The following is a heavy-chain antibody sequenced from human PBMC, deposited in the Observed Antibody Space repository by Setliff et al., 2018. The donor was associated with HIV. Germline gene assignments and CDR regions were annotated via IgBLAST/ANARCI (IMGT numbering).Heavy chain of an antibody. Sequence: GASVKVSCKASGGTFSNHAVSWVRQAPGRGLEWVGGIIPLFGTVNYAQRLQGRVTATADESTTTAYLELRSLISEDTAVYYCARGGTIFGAVITWNFYFYMEVWGKGTTVTVSS. D-gene: IGHD3-3*01. V-gene: IGHV1-69*13. CDR2: IIPLFGTV. CDR1: GGTFSNHA. J-gene: IGHJ6*03. CDR3: ARGGTIFGAVITWNFYFYMEV.